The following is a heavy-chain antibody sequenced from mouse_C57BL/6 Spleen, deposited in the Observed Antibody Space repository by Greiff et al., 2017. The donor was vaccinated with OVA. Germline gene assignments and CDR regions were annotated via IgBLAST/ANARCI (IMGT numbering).Heavy chain of an antibody. CDR1: GFTFSDYG. CDR2: ISSGSSTI. Sequence: EVQVVESGGGLVKPGGSLKLSCAASGFTFSDYGMHWVRQAPEKGLEWVAYISSGSSTIYYADTVKGRFTISRDNAKNTLFLQMTSLRSEDTAMYYCARGYSNYDWYFDVWGTGTTVTVSS. D-gene: IGHD2-5*01. V-gene: IGHV5-17*01. CDR3: ARGYSNYDWYFDV. J-gene: IGHJ1*03.